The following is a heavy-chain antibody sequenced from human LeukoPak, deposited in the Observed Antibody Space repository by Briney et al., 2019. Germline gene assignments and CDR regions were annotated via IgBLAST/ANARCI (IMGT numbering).Heavy chain of an antibody. D-gene: IGHD3-16*02. CDR1: GGSISSSSYY. CDR2: IYYSGST. V-gene: IGHV4-39*01. Sequence: SETPSLTCTVSGGSISSSSYYWGWIRQPPGKGLEWIGSIYYSGSTYYNPSLKSRVTISVDTSKNQFSLKLSSVTAADTAVYYCARPFIMITFGGVIETDAFDIWGQGTMVTVSS. CDR3: ARPFIMITFGGVIETDAFDI. J-gene: IGHJ3*02.